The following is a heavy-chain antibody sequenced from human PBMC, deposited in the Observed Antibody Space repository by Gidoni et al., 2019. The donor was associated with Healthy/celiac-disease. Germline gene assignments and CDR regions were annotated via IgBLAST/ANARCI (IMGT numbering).Heavy chain of an antibody. CDR3: ARVQRVDDAFDI. D-gene: IGHD1-1*01. CDR2: INHSGST. J-gene: IGHJ3*02. Sequence: QVQLQQWGAGLLKPSETLSLTCAVYGGSFSGYYWSWIRQPPGKGLEWIGEINHSGSTNYNPSLKSRVTISVDTSKNQFSLKLSSGTAADTAVYYCARVQRVDDAFDIWGQGTMVTVSS. V-gene: IGHV4-34*01. CDR1: GGSFSGYY.